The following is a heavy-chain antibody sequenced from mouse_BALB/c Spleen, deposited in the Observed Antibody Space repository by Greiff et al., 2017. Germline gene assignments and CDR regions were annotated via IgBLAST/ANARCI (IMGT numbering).Heavy chain of an antibody. CDR3: ASDGVRDDY. Sequence: PGQGLEWIGYINPSTGYTEYNQKFKDKATLTADKSSSTAYMQLSSLTSEDSAVYYCASDGVRDDYWGQGTTLTVSS. V-gene: IGHV1-4*01. J-gene: IGHJ2*01. CDR2: INPSTGYT. D-gene: IGHD2-3*01.